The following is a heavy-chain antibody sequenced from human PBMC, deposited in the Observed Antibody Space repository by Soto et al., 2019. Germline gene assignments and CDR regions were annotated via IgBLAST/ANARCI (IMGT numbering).Heavy chain of an antibody. J-gene: IGHJ4*02. CDR1: DGSLSPNY. CDR3: ARLGAYYQALDS. D-gene: IGHD3-22*01. Sequence: QVQLQQSGPGLVKPSETLSLTCTVSDGSLSPNYWSWVRQSPGKGLEWIGYIYYAGTTTYNPSLKSRITISLDTSQNEVSLKLSSVPAADTAVYYCARLGAYYQALDSWGRGTLVTVSS. CDR2: IYYAGTT. V-gene: IGHV4-59*08.